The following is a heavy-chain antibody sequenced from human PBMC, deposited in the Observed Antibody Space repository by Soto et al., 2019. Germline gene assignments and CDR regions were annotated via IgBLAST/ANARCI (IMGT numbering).Heavy chain of an antibody. Sequence: EVQLVESGGGLVQPGRSLRLSCAASGFTFDDYAMHWVRQAPGKGLEWVSGISWNRGSIGYADSVKGRFTISRDNAKNSLYLQMNSLRAEDTALYYCAKDAFGEFRENWFDPWGQGTLVTVSS. J-gene: IGHJ5*02. CDR2: ISWNRGSI. D-gene: IGHD3-10*01. CDR1: GFTFDDYA. CDR3: AKDAFGEFRENWFDP. V-gene: IGHV3-9*01.